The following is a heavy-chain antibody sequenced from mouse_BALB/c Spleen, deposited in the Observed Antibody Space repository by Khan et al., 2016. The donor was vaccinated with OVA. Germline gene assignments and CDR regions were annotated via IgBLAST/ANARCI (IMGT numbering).Heavy chain of an antibody. Sequence: EVQLVESGGGLVQPGGSLKLSCAASGFTFSSYGMSWVRQTPDKRLELVATINSNGGSTYYPDSVKGRFTISRDHAKNTLYLQMSSLKSEDTAVYYCARMARTINWGQGTTLTVSS. CDR3: ARMARTIN. CDR2: INSNGGST. CDR1: GFTFSSYG. J-gene: IGHJ2*01. V-gene: IGHV5-6-3*01.